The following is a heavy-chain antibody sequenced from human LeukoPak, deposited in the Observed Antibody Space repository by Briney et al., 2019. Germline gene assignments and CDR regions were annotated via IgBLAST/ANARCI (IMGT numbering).Heavy chain of an antibody. J-gene: IGHJ4*02. CDR2: INEDGSEN. V-gene: IGHV3-7*01. D-gene: IGHD3-16*01. CDR1: KFRFSRYW. Sequence: GGSLRLSSAASKFRFSRYWMSWVRQAPGKGLEWVANINEDGSENYYVDSVKGRFTISRDNAKNSLYLQMNSLRAEDTAVYYCASQGGHYFDYWGQGTLVTVSS. CDR3: ASQGGHYFDY.